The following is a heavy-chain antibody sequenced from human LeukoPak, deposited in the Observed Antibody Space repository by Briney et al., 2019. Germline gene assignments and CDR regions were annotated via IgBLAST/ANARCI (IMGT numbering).Heavy chain of an antibody. J-gene: IGHJ5*02. CDR3: ARGFLEWSSSTPYNWFDP. D-gene: IGHD3-3*01. CDR1: GGSLTSYY. V-gene: IGHV4-4*07. Sequence: SETLPLTCTVSGGSLTSYYWSWIRQPAGKGLEWIGRIYTSGSTNYNPSLKSRVTMSVDTSKNQFSLKLSSVTAADTAVYYCARGFLEWSSSTPYNWFDPWGQGTLVTVSS. CDR2: IYTSGST.